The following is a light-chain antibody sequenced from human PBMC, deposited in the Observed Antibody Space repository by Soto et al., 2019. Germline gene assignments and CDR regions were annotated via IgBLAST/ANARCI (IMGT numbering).Light chain of an antibody. V-gene: IGKV3-20*01. Sequence: EFVLTQSPGTLSLSSGERATLSCKTSQSVDNSYLAWYQHKHGQPPRLLIYGASGRATGIPDRFRASGSGTDFTLTITRLEPEDFAVYYCQQYDTSPWTFGPGTKVEIK. CDR1: QSVDNSY. J-gene: IGKJ1*01. CDR3: QQYDTSPWT. CDR2: GAS.